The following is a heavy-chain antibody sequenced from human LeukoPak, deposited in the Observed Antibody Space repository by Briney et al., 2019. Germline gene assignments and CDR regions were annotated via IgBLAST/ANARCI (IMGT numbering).Heavy chain of an antibody. CDR1: GGSFSGYY. Sequence: SETLPLTCAVYGGSFSGYYWSWIRQPPGKGLEWIGEINHSGSTNYNPSLKSRVTISVDTSKNQFSLKLSSVTAADTAVYYCARDLTYYDILTGYYCAGAFDIWGQGTMVTVSS. CDR2: INHSGST. J-gene: IGHJ3*02. CDR3: ARDLTYYDILTGYYCAGAFDI. D-gene: IGHD3-9*01. V-gene: IGHV4-34*01.